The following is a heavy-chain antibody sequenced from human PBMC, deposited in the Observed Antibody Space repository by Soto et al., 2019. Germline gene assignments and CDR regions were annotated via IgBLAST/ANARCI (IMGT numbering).Heavy chain of an antibody. CDR3: ARDSSSGYFDSSDYPTGFDY. D-gene: IGHD3-22*01. Sequence: QVQLVQSGAEVKKPGASVKVSCKASGYTFTKYGFSWVRQAPGQGLEWMGWVSGDNDNIHYTQNPQGRVTMTTDTSTSTAYMELRSLTSDDTAVYYCARDSSSGYFDSSDYPTGFDYWGQGTLVTVSS. CDR1: GYTFTKYG. V-gene: IGHV1-18*01. J-gene: IGHJ4*02. CDR2: VSGDNDNI.